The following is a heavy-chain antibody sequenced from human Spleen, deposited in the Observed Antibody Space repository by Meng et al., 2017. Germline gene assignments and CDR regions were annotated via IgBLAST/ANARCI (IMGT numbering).Heavy chain of an antibody. CDR3: AKGIYTLDY. V-gene: IGHV3-23*01. Sequence: GGSLRLSCAASGFTFSNYGMSWVRQAPGKGLEWVSAVSDSGGSTYYADSVRGRFTITRDNSKNTLTLQMNNLRAEDTAVYFCAKGIYTLDYRGQGTLVTVSS. CDR1: GFTFSNYG. D-gene: IGHD3-3*01. CDR2: VSDSGGST. J-gene: IGHJ4*02.